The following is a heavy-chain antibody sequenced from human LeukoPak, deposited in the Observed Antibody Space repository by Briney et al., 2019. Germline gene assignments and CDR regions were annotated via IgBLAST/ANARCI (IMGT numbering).Heavy chain of an antibody. CDR1: GFTVSSNY. D-gene: IGHD1-26*01. CDR3: ARGARSYTYYFDY. CDR2: IYSGGST. Sequence: GGSLRLSCAASGFTVSSNYMSWVRQAPGKGLEWVSVIYSGGSTYYADSVKGRFTISRDNSKNTLYLQMNSLRAEDTAVYYCARGARSYTYYFDYWGQGTLVTVSS. V-gene: IGHV3-53*01. J-gene: IGHJ4*02.